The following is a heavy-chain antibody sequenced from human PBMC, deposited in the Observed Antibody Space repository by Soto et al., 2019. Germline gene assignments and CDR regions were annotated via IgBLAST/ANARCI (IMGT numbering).Heavy chain of an antibody. J-gene: IGHJ4*02. V-gene: IGHV3-23*01. CDR1: GFTFSSYA. D-gene: IGHD6-6*01. CDR3: AKVRRYSSSSGLVDY. Sequence: EVQLLESGGGLVQHGGSLRLSCAASGFTFSSYAMSWVRQAPGKGLEWVSAISGSGGSTYYADSVKGRFTISRDNSKNTLYLQMNSLRAEDTAVYYCAKVRRYSSSSGLVDYWGQGTLVTVSS. CDR2: ISGSGGST.